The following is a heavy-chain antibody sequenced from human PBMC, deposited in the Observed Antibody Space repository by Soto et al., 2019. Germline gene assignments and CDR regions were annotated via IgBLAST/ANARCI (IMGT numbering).Heavy chain of an antibody. V-gene: IGHV3-72*01. D-gene: IGHD1-26*01. Sequence: EVQLVESGGGLVQPGGSLRLSCAASGFTFSDHYMDWVRQAPGKGLEWVGRTNNKANTYTTEYAASVKGRFTISRDDSKNSMYLQMNSLKTEDTAVYYCARGLYSGSYFGGYWGQGTLVTVSS. CDR1: GFTFSDHY. J-gene: IGHJ4*02. CDR2: TNNKANTYTT. CDR3: ARGLYSGSYFGGY.